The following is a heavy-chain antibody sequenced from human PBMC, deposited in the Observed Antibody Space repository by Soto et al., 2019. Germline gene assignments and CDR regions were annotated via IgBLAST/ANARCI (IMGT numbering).Heavy chain of an antibody. Sequence: QVQLQESGPGLVRPSETLSLTCTVSGGSISSYYWSWIRQPPGKGLEWIGYIYYSGSANYNPSLKGRVNISVETSQNQFSLKLSSATAADTAVYYCARNYGGNVDYGGQGTLVTVSS. CDR1: GGSISSYY. J-gene: IGHJ4*02. CDR2: IYYSGSA. V-gene: IGHV4-59*08. CDR3: ARNYGGNVDY. D-gene: IGHD4-17*01.